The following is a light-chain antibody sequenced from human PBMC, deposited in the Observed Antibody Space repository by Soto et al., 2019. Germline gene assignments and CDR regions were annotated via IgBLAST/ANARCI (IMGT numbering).Light chain of an antibody. V-gene: IGKV3-20*01. Sequence: EIVLTQSPGTLSLSAGERATLSCRASQSISGSYLAWYQQKPGQAPRLLIYGAASAATGLPDKFSGSGSGTVFTLTSSRLEHEYFAVYYCQQYGSSPPTFGQGTKVEIK. CDR1: QSISGSY. CDR3: QQYGSSPPT. J-gene: IGKJ1*01. CDR2: GAA.